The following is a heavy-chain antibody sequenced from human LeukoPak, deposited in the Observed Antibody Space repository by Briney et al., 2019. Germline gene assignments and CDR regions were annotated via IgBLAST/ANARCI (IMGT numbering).Heavy chain of an antibody. Sequence: GGSLRLSCAASGFTFNGYGMHWVRQAPGKGLEWVAVISYDGNNQYYADSVKGRFTVSRDNAKNTVYLQMNSLTAEDAALYYCAKGSGYFAPSIYVDYWGQGTLVTVSA. D-gene: IGHD3-3*01. V-gene: IGHV3-30*18. J-gene: IGHJ4*02. CDR3: AKGSGYFAPSIYVDY. CDR1: GFTFNGYG. CDR2: ISYDGNNQ.